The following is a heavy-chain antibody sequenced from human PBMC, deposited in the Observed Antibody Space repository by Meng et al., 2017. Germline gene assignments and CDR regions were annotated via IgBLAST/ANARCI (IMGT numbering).Heavy chain of an antibody. CDR3: ASPRAYYHYGMDV. J-gene: IGHJ6*02. CDR2: IYYSGST. V-gene: IGHV4-61*01. Sequence: SETLSLTCTVSGGSVSSGSYYWSWIRQPPGKGLEWIGYIYYSGSTNYNPSLKSRVTIPVDTSKNQFTLKVSSVPAADTAKYYCASPRAYYHYGMDVWGQGTTVTVSS. CDR1: GGSVSSGSYY.